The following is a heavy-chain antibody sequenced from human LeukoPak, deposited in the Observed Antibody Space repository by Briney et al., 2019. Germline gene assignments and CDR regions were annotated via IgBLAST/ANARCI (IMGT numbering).Heavy chain of an antibody. CDR2: ISSSSSYI. CDR3: ARDKEIFGSYGMDV. D-gene: IGHD3-3*01. J-gene: IGHJ6*02. CDR1: GFTFSSYS. V-gene: IGHV3-21*01. Sequence: GGSLRLSCAASGFTFSSYSMNWVRQAPGKGLEWVSSISSSSSYIYYADSVKGRFTISRDNAKNSLYLQMNRLRAEDTAVYYCARDKEIFGSYGMDVWGQGTTVTVSS.